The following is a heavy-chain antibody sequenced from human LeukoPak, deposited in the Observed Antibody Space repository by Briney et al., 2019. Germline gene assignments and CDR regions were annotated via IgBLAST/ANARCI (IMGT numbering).Heavy chain of an antibody. CDR1: GGSISSGGSY. V-gene: IGHV4-31*03. CDR2: IYYSGST. D-gene: IGHD2-2*01. Sequence: SQTLSLTCTVSGGSISSGGSYWSWIRQHPGKGLEWIGYIYYSGSTYYNPSLKSRVTISVDTSKNQFSLKLCSVTAADTAVYYCARGPYCSSTSCFGMDVWGQGTTVTVSS. J-gene: IGHJ6*02. CDR3: ARGPYCSSTSCFGMDV.